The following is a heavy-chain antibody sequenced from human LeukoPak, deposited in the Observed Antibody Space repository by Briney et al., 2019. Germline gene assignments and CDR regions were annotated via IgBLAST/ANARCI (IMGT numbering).Heavy chain of an antibody. D-gene: IGHD6-13*01. V-gene: IGHV3-21*01. CDR1: GFTFSSYS. J-gene: IGHJ5*02. Sequence: GGSLRLSCAASGFTFSSYSMNWVRQAPGTGLESVSSISSSSSYIYYADSVKGRFTISRDNAKNSLYLQMNSLRAEDTAVYYCAREYSSSWYLNWFDPWGQGTLVTVSS. CDR3: AREYSSSWYLNWFDP. CDR2: ISSSSSYI.